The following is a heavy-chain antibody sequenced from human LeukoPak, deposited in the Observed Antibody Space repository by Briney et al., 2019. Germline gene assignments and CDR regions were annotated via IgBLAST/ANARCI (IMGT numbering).Heavy chain of an antibody. CDR3: ATDSPETAAFDY. CDR1: GFTFATRW. Sequence: PGGSLRLSCAASGFTFATRWMYWVRQAPGKGLEWVSYIVGSSSNIYYADSVKGRFTISRDNAKNSLYLQMDSLRAEDTAVYYCATDSPETAAFDYWGQGTLVTVSS. CDR2: IVGSSSNI. D-gene: IGHD1-1*01. V-gene: IGHV3-48*04. J-gene: IGHJ4*02.